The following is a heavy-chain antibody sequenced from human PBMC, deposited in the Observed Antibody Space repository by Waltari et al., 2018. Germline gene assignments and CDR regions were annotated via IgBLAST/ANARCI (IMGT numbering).Heavy chain of an antibody. CDR3: ARARPEYYYGSGSSLNWFDP. D-gene: IGHD3-10*01. V-gene: IGHV1-18*01. CDR1: GYTFTSYG. Sequence: QVQLVQSGAEVKKPGASVKVSCKASGYTFTSYGISWVRQAPGQGLEWMGWIRAYNGNTNDAQKRQGRVTMTTDTSTSTAYMELRSRRSDDTAVYDCARARPEYYYGSGSSLNWFDPWGQGTLVTVSS. J-gene: IGHJ5*02. CDR2: IRAYNGNT.